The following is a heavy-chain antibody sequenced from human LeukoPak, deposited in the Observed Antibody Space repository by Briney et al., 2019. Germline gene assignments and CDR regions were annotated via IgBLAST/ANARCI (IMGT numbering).Heavy chain of an antibody. CDR2: INHSGST. CDR1: SGSFSGYY. CDR3: ARGRAYFD. V-gene: IGHV4-34*01. J-gene: IGHJ4*02. D-gene: IGHD3-9*01. Sequence: SSETLSLTCAVYSGSFSGYYWSWLRQPPGKGLEWIGEINHSGSTNYNPSLKSRLTISLDTSKNQFSLKLSSVTAADTAVYYCARGRAYFDWGQGTLVTVSS.